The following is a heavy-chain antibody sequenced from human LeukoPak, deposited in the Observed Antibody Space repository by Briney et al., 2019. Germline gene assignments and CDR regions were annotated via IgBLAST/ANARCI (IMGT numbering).Heavy chain of an antibody. CDR2: IYYSGST. CDR3: ARDRWELLHDF. Sequence: SETLSLTCTVSGGSISSSSYYWGWIRQPPGKGLEWIGSIYYSGSTYYNPSLTSRVVLSVDPSKNRFFLKLSSVTAADTAVYYCARDRWELLHDFWGQGTLVTVSS. V-gene: IGHV4-39*07. CDR1: GGSISSSSYY. J-gene: IGHJ4*02. D-gene: IGHD1-26*01.